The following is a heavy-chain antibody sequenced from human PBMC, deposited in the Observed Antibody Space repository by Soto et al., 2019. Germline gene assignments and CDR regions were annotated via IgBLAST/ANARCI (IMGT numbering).Heavy chain of an antibody. J-gene: IGHJ5*02. V-gene: IGHV4-59*01. Sequence: LSLTFTVSGGSISSYYWSWIRQPPGKGLEWIGYIYYSGSTNYNPSLKSRVTISVDTSKNQFSLKLSSVTAADTAVYYCARAPRFNWFDPWGQGTLVTVSS. CDR3: ARAPRFNWFDP. CDR2: IYYSGST. CDR1: GGSISSYY.